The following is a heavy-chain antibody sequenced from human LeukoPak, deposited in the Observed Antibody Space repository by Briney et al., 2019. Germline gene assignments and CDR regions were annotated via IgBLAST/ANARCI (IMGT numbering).Heavy chain of an antibody. J-gene: IGHJ4*02. Sequence: SETLSLTCTVSGGSISSYYWSWIRQPAGKGLEWIGRIYTSGSTNYNPSLKSRVTISVDTSKNQFSLKLSSVTAADTAVYYCARAPRRTPMQLAEDYWGQGTLVTVSS. CDR2: IYTSGST. D-gene: IGHD6-6*01. CDR1: GGSISSYY. CDR3: ARAPRRTPMQLAEDY. V-gene: IGHV4-4*07.